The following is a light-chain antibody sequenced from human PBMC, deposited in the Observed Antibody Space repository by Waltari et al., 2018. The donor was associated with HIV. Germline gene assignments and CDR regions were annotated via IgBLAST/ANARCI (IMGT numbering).Light chain of an antibody. CDR2: GVS. J-gene: IGLJ2*01. Sequence: QSALTQPASVSGSPGQSITISCTGTSSAIGDSNYVSWYQQHPGKPPKLMIYGVSNRPSGVSKRFSGSKSDNTAPLTISGLQAEDEADYYCSSYTSSRTVVVGGGTKLTVL. V-gene: IGLV2-14*03. CDR1: SSAIGDSNY. CDR3: SSYTSSRTVV.